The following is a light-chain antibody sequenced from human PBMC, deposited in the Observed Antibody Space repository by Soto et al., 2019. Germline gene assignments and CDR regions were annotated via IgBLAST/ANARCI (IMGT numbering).Light chain of an antibody. Sequence: DIVMTQSTLSLRATPGERASISCRSSQSLLHSNGYNYLDWYLQKPGQSPQLLMYLGSNRASGVPDRISGGGSGTDFTLKISRVEAEDVGVYYCMQAVQPSRTFGQGTKVDIK. CDR2: LGS. J-gene: IGKJ1*01. V-gene: IGKV2-28*01. CDR1: QSLLHSNGYNY. CDR3: MQAVQPSRT.